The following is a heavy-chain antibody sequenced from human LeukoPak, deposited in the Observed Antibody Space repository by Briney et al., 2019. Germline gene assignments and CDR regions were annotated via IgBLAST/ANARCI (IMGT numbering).Heavy chain of an antibody. D-gene: IGHD2-15*01. Sequence: SETLSLTCTVSGGSISSSSYYWGWIRQPPGKGLEWIGSIYHSGSTYYNPSLRSRVTISVGTSKNQFSLKLNSVTAADTAVYFCARRLNYCSGGTCYRIFDYWGQGTLVTVSS. J-gene: IGHJ4*02. V-gene: IGHV4-39*07. CDR2: IYHSGST. CDR3: ARRLNYCSGGTCYRIFDY. CDR1: GGSISSSSYY.